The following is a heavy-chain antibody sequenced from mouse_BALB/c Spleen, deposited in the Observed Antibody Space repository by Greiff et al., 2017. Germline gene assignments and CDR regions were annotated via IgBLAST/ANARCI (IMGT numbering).Heavy chain of an antibody. J-gene: IGHJ4*01. CDR1: GFTFSDYY. V-gene: IGHV5-4*02. Sequence: DVKLVESGGGLVKPGGSLKLSCAASGFTFSDYYMYWVRQTPEKRLEWVATISDGGSYTYYPDSVKGRFTISRDNAKNNLYLQMSSLKSEDTAMYYCARVSHSGYAMDYWGQGTSVTVSS. CDR2: ISDGGSYT. CDR3: ARVSHSGYAMDY. D-gene: IGHD3-2*02.